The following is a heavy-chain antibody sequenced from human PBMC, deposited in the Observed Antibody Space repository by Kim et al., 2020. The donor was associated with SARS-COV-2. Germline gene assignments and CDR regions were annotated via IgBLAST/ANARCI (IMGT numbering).Heavy chain of an antibody. D-gene: IGHD2-15*01. J-gene: IGHJ4*02. Sequence: AMSVKGRFTITRDNSKNTLYRQMNSLGAEDTALYYCAKEQEVPEGGYFDYWGQGTLVTVSS. V-gene: IGHV3-23*01. CDR3: AKEQEVPEGGYFDY.